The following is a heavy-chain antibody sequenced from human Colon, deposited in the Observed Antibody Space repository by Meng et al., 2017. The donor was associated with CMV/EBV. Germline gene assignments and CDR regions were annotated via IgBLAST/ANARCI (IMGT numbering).Heavy chain of an antibody. V-gene: IGHV3-30*02. D-gene: IGHD1-26*01. J-gene: IGHJ4*02. CDR2: IRYDGSDK. CDR1: GVTFSSHG. CDR3: AKDVLATDYFDY. Sequence: GESLKISCAASGVTFSSHGMHWVRQAPGKGLEWVAYIRYDGSDKYYADSVKGRFTISRDDSKNTLYVQMNSLRAEDTAVYYCAKDVLATDYFDYWGQGTLVTVSS.